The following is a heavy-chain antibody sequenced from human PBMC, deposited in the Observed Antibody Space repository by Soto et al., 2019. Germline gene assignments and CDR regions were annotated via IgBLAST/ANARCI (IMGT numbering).Heavy chain of an antibody. Sequence: GGSLRLSCAASGFTFSSYDMHWVRQATGKGLECVSAIGTAGDTYYPGSVKGRFTISRENAKNSLYLQMNSLRAGDTAVYYCARDRGLRYFDWLLSGGMDVWGQGTTVTVSS. CDR2: IGTAGDT. D-gene: IGHD3-9*01. V-gene: IGHV3-13*01. CDR1: GFTFSSYD. J-gene: IGHJ6*02. CDR3: ARDRGLRYFDWLLSGGMDV.